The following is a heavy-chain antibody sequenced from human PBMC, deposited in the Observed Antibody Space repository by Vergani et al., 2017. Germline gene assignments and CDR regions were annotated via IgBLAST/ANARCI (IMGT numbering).Heavy chain of an antibody. D-gene: IGHD6-19*01. CDR2: INHSGST. Sequence: QVQLQQWGAGLLKPSETLSLTCAVYGGSFSGYYWSWIRQPPGKGLEWSGEINHSGSTNYNPSLKSRVTISVDTSKNQFSLKLSSVTAADTAVYYCASWAVAGTTNNFDYWGQGTLVTVSS. CDR3: ASWAVAGTTNNFDY. V-gene: IGHV4-34*01. J-gene: IGHJ4*02. CDR1: GGSFSGYY.